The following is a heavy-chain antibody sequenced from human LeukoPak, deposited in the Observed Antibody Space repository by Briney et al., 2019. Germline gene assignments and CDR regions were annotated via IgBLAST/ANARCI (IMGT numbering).Heavy chain of an antibody. Sequence: GGSLRLSCAASGFTFSSYSMNWVRQAPGKGLEWVSSISSSSSYIYYADSVKGRFTISRDNAKNSLYLQMNSLRAEDTAVYYCARVRGWIAAQEGYCFDYWGQGTLVTVSS. CDR1: GFTFSSYS. J-gene: IGHJ4*02. CDR3: ARVRGWIAAQEGYCFDY. D-gene: IGHD6-6*01. CDR2: ISSSSSYI. V-gene: IGHV3-21*01.